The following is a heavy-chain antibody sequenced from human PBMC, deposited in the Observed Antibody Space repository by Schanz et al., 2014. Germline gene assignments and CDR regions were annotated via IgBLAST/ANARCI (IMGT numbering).Heavy chain of an antibody. Sequence: VQLLESGGGVVQPGRSLRLSCAASGFNFSSYGMHWVRQAPGQGLEWVSAISGSGGSTYYADSVKGRFTISRDNSKNTLYLQINNLRAEDTAVYYCAYYDVLTGFDYWGQGTQVTVSS. D-gene: IGHD3-9*01. CDR1: GFNFSSYG. V-gene: IGHV3-23*01. CDR3: AYYDVLTGFDY. J-gene: IGHJ4*02. CDR2: ISGSGGST.